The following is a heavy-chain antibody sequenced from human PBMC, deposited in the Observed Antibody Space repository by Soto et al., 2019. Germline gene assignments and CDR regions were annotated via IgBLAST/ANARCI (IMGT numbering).Heavy chain of an antibody. J-gene: IGHJ6*02. CDR3: ARWRLLWIGEFDYYYYGMDV. V-gene: IGHV3-48*02. D-gene: IGHD3-10*01. CDR2: ISSSSSTI. Sequence: GGSLRLSCAASGFTFSSYSMNWVRQAPGKGLEWVSYISSSSSTIYYADSVKGRFTISRDNAKNSLYLQMNSLRDEDTAVYYCARWRLLWIGEFDYYYYGMDVWGQGTTVTVSS. CDR1: GFTFSSYS.